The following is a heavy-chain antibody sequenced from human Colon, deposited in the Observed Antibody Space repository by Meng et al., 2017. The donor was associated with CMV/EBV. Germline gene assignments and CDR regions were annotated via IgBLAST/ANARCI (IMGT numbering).Heavy chain of an antibody. Sequence: SLKISCAASGFTFDDHAMHWVRQVPGKGLEWVAVINWNSGSKGYADSVKGRFTVSRDNAENSLYLQMNSLRAEDTAMYYCAKDKGVGYARGGMDVWGQGTTVTVSS. CDR2: INWNSGSK. CDR3: AKDKGVGYARGGMDV. J-gene: IGHJ6*02. V-gene: IGHV3-9*01. D-gene: IGHD2-8*02. CDR1: GFTFDDHA.